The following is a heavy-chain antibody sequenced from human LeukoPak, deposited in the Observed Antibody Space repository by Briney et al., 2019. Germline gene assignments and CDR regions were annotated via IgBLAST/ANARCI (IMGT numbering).Heavy chain of an antibody. D-gene: IGHD3-22*01. CDR1: GGSISSSNW. V-gene: IGHV4-4*02. J-gene: IGHJ4*02. CDR3: ASYYYDSSGYYDLDY. CDR2: IYHSGST. Sequence: SETLSLTCAVSGGSISSSNWWSWVRQPPGKGLEWIGEIYHSGSTNYNPSLKSRVTISVDKSKNQFSLKLSSVTAADTAVYYCASYYYDSSGYYDLDYWGQGTLVTVSS.